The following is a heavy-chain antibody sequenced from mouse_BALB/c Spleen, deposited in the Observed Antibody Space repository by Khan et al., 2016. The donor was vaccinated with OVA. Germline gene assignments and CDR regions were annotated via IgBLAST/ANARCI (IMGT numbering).Heavy chain of an antibody. CDR2: IYPGTDNT. CDR1: GYIFTTSW. D-gene: IGHD3-2*02. Sequence: QVQLKQSGAELVRPGASIKLSCKTSGYIFTTSWIHWVKQRSGQGLEWIARIYPGTDNTYYNEKFKDKATLTADKSSSTAYMQLSSLRSEDSAVYFCAREEALYYCDSWGQGTTLTVSS. CDR3: AREEALYYCDS. V-gene: IGHV1-76*01. J-gene: IGHJ2*01.